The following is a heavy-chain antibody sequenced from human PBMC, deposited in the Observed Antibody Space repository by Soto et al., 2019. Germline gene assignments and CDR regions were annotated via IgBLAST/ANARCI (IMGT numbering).Heavy chain of an antibody. CDR2: IIPNYGNT. CDR3: ARITSSSGGDY. V-gene: IGHV1-18*01. J-gene: IGHJ4*02. CDR1: GGTFSSYA. D-gene: IGHD6-6*01. Sequence: ASVKVSCKASGGTFSSYAISWVRQAPGQGLEWMGGIIPNYGNTNYAQKFQGRVTMTTDTSTSTAYMELRSLRSDDTAVYYCARITSSSGGDYWGQGTLVTVSS.